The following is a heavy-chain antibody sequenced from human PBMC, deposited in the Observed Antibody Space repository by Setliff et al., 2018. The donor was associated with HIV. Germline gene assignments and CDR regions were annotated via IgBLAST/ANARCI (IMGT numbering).Heavy chain of an antibody. CDR2: ISGSSAGI. V-gene: IGHV3-23*01. CDR1: GFTFSSYA. CDR3: AKDKANVAVAGTLDY. D-gene: IGHD6-19*01. J-gene: IGHJ4*02. Sequence: PGGSLRLSCAASGFTFSSYALSWVRQAPGKGLEWVSAISGSSAGIYYAESVKGRFTISRDNSKNTLYLQMNSLRTEDTALYYCAKDKANVAVAGTLDYWGQGTLVTSPQ.